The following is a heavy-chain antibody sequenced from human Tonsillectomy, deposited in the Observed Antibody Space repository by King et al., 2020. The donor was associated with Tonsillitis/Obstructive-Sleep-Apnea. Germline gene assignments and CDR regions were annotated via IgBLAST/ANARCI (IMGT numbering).Heavy chain of an antibody. CDR1: GFTFSSYG. D-gene: IGHD3-3*01. V-gene: IGHV3-30*18. Sequence: VQLVESGGGVVQPGRSLRLSCAASGFTFSSYGMHWVRQAPGKGLEWVAVISYDGSSIYYADSVKGRFTISRDKSKNTLYLQMNSLRVEDTGLYYWAKDKAFGVVTIGYAFYYYGMDVWGQGTTVTVSS. CDR3: AKDKAFGVVTIGYAFYYYGMDV. CDR2: ISYDGSSI. J-gene: IGHJ6*02.